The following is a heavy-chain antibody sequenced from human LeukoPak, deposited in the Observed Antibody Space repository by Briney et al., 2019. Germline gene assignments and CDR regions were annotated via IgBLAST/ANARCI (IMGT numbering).Heavy chain of an antibody. CDR3: ARESDFWSEDAFGI. V-gene: IGHV3-21*01. D-gene: IGHD3-3*01. CDR1: GFTFSSYS. Sequence: GGSLRLSCAASGFTFSSYSMNWVRQAPGKGLEWVSSISSSSTYIYYADSVKGRFTISRDNAKNSLYLQMNSLRAEDTAVYYCARESDFWSEDAFGIWGRGTMVTVSS. CDR2: ISSSSTYI. J-gene: IGHJ3*02.